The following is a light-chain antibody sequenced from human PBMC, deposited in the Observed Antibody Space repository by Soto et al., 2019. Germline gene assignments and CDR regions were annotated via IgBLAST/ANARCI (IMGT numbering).Light chain of an antibody. CDR3: SSYAGDNTWV. Sequence: QSALTQPASVSGSPGQSITISCTGSSSDIGSFNLVSWYQQRPGKAPKLILYDVTERPSGVSSPLSGSKSGNTASLTISGLQAEDEADYYCSSYAGDNTWVFGGGTQLTVL. CDR1: SSDIGSFNL. CDR2: DVT. J-gene: IGLJ3*02. V-gene: IGLV2-23*02.